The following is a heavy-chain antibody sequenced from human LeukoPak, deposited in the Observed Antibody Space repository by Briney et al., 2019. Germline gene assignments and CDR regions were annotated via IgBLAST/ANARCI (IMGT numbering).Heavy chain of an antibody. CDR2: INPSGGST. Sequence: ASVKVSCKASGYTFTSYYMHWVRQAPGQGLEWMGIINPSGGSTSYAQKFQGRVTMTRDTSTSTVYMELSSLRSEDAAVYYCARLYGVVPSNDAFDIWGQGTMVTVSS. V-gene: IGHV1-46*01. J-gene: IGHJ3*02. CDR1: GYTFTSYY. D-gene: IGHD3-3*01. CDR3: ARLYGVVPSNDAFDI.